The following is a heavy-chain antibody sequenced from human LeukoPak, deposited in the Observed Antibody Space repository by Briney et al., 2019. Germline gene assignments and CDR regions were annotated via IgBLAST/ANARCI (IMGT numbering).Heavy chain of an antibody. CDR3: ARDPYDTDAFDI. CDR1: GYTFTGHY. V-gene: IGHV1-18*01. CDR2: ISVYNGNT. Sequence: ASVKVSCKASGYTFTGHYMHWVRLAPGQGLEWMGWISVYNGNTDYAQKLQGRVTMTTDTSTSTTYMELRSLGSDDTAVYYCARDPYDTDAFDIWGQGTMVTVSS. J-gene: IGHJ3*02. D-gene: IGHD3-22*01.